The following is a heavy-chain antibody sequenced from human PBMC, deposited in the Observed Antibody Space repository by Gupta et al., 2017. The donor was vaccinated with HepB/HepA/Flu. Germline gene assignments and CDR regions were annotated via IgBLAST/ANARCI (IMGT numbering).Heavy chain of an antibody. Sequence: VQLVQSGAEVKKPGESLTISCQGFGYRFTTNWIGWVRQMPGKGLEWMASINPVDSDTRYSPSFRGQVTISVDKATSTAYLQWSSRKAADTAVYYCARQGGGGVSLDYWGQGALVTVSS. D-gene: IGHD2-8*01. CDR1: GYRFTTNW. CDR2: INPVDSDT. CDR3: ARQGGGGVSLDY. J-gene: IGHJ4*02. V-gene: IGHV5-51*01.